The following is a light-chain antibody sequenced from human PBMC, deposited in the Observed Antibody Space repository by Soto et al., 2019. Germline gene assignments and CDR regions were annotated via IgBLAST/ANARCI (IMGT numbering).Light chain of an antibody. CDR2: AAF. V-gene: IGKV1-9*01. Sequence: DIQMTQSPSTLSASVGDRVTITCRASQTITRWMAWYQQKPGKAPKLLIYAAFTLQSGVPSRFSGSGSGTDFTLTISSLQPEDFATYYCQQLNSYPSSTFGGGTKVDIK. J-gene: IGKJ4*01. CDR1: QTITRW. CDR3: QQLNSYPSST.